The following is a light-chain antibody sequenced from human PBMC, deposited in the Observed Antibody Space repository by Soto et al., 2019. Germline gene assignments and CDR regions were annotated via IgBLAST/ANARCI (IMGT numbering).Light chain of an antibody. J-gene: IGKJ2*01. CDR2: GAS. CDR3: QEYLSPPGYT. Sequence: EIVLTQSPGTLSLSPGERATLSCRASQSVRSDYVAWYQQKLGQAPRLLIYGASRRATGIADRFSGSGSGTDFPLTISRLEPEDFAVYYCQEYLSPPGYTFGQGTKLEIK. V-gene: IGKV3-20*01. CDR1: QSVRSDY.